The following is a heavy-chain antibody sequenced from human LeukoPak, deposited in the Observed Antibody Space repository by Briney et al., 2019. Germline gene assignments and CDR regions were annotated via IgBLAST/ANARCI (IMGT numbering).Heavy chain of an antibody. CDR3: ARVAGAYAEYYFDY. D-gene: IGHD1-26*01. V-gene: IGHV1-18*01. CDR2: ISTYNGNT. CDR1: GYTFTSHG. Sequence: VSVKVSCKASGYTFTSHGISWVRQARGQGLEWMGWISTYNGNTNYAQKLQGRVTMTTDTSTSTAYMELRSLRSDDTAVYYCARVAGAYAEYYFDYWGQGTLVTVSS. J-gene: IGHJ4*02.